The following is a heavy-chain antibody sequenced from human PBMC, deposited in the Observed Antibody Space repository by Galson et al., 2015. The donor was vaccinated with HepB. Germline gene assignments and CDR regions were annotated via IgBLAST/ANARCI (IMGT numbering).Heavy chain of an antibody. CDR2: ISYDGSNK. V-gene: IGHV3-30-3*01. J-gene: IGHJ6*02. CDR3: AREWVAANPMGYYYYYGMDV. Sequence: SLRLSCAASGFTFSSYAMHWVRQAPGKGLEWVAVISYDGSNKYYADPVKGRFTISRDNSKNTLYLQMNSLRAEDTAVYYCAREWVAANPMGYYYYYGMDVWGQGTTVTVSS. CDR1: GFTFSSYA. D-gene: IGHD2-15*01.